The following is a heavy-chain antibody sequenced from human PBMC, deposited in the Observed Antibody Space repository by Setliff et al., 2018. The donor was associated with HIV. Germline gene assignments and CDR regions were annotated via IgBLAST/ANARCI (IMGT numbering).Heavy chain of an antibody. Sequence: ASVKVSCKASGYTFTSYAMHWARQAPGQRLEWMGWINAGNGNTKYSQKFQGRVTITADKSTNTMYMEMTSLTSEDTAVYYCAGPRGDEAFDIWGQGTMVTVSS. CDR3: AGPRGDEAFDI. J-gene: IGHJ3*02. CDR2: INAGNGNT. D-gene: IGHD3-10*01. V-gene: IGHV1-3*01. CDR1: GYTFTSYA.